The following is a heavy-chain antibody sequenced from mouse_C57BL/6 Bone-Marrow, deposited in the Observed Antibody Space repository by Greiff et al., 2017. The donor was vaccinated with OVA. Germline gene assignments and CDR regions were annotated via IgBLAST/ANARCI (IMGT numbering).Heavy chain of an antibody. CDR3: ARSFYGYDSETAWFAY. Sequence: VQLQQSGAELMKPGASVKLSCKATGYTFTGYWIEWVKQRPGHGLEWIGEILPGSGSTNYNEKFKGKATFTADTSSNTAYMQLSSLTTEDSAIYYCARSFYGYDSETAWFAYWGQGTLVTVSA. CDR1: GYTFTGYW. J-gene: IGHJ3*01. V-gene: IGHV1-9*01. D-gene: IGHD2-9*01. CDR2: ILPGSGST.